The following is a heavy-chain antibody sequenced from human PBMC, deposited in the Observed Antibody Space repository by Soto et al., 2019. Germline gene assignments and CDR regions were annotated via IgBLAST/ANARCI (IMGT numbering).Heavy chain of an antibody. CDR3: ARGDDDRYEGNGYLGRH. CDR1: GFTFSSYW. Sequence: EVQLVESGGGLVQPGESLTLSCAASGFTFSSYWMHWVRQAPGKGLVWVSRIKSDGSGTYYADSVKGSLTISRDNAKNTLYLEMNSLRVVDTAVYFCARGDDDRYEGNGYLGRHWSQGTLVTVSS. D-gene: IGHD5-18*01. J-gene: IGHJ4*02. V-gene: IGHV3-74*01. CDR2: IKSDGSGT.